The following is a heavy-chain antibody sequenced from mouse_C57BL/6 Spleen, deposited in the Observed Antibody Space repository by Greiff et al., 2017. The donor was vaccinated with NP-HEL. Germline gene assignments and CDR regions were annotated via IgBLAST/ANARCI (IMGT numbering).Heavy chain of an antibody. D-gene: IGHD1-1*01. CDR2: IYPSASET. Sequence: QVQLQQPGAELVRPGSSVTLSCKASGYTFTSYWMDWVKQRPGQGLEWIGNIYPSASETPYNQKFKDKATLTVDKSSSTAYMLLSSLTSEDSAVYYCARKGGSFYFDYWGQGTTLTVSS. V-gene: IGHV1-61*01. CDR3: ARKGGSFYFDY. J-gene: IGHJ2*01. CDR1: GYTFTSYW.